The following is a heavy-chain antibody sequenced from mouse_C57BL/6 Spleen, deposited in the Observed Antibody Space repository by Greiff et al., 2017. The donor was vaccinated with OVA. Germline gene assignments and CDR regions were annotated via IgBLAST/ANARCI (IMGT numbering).Heavy chain of an antibody. CDR2: IDPSDSET. V-gene: IGHV1-52*01. D-gene: IGHD1-1*01. J-gene: IGHJ1*03. Sequence: QVQLQQPGAELVRPGSSVTLSCTASGYTFTSYWMHWVKQTPIQGLEWIGNIDPSDSETHYNPKFKDKATLTVDKSSSTAYMQLSSLTSEDSAVYYCGRWDYYGSSYRYFDVWGTGTTVTVSS. CDR1: GYTFTSYW. CDR3: GRWDYYGSSYRYFDV.